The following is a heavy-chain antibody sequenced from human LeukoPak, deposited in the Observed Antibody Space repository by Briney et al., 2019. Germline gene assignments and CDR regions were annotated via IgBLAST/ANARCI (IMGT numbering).Heavy chain of an antibody. CDR3: ARDRIFGVVSDFDY. CDR2: ISSSSSTI. V-gene: IGHV3-48*01. CDR1: GFTFSSYS. D-gene: IGHD3-3*02. J-gene: IGHJ4*02. Sequence: GGSLRLSCAASGFTFSSYSMNWVRQAPGKGLEWVSYISSSSSTIYYADSVRGRFTISRDNAKNSLYLQMNSLRAEDTAVYYCARDRIFGVVSDFDYWGQGTLVTVSS.